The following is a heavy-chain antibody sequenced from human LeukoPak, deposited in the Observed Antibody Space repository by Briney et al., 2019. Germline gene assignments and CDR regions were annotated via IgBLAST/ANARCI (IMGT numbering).Heavy chain of an antibody. J-gene: IGHJ4*02. CDR2: INPNSGGT. V-gene: IGHV1-2*06. CDR1: GYTFTSYA. CDR3: ARGVHSGRSRHFDY. D-gene: IGHD1-26*01. Sequence: GASVKVSCKASGYTFTSYAMHWVRQTPGQGLEWMGRINPNSGGTNYAQKFQGRVTMTRDTSISTAYMELSRLRSDDTAVYYCARGVHSGRSRHFDYWGQGTLVTVSS.